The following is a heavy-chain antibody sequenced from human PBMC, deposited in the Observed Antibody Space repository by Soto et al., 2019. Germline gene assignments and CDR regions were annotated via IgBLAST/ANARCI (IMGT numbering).Heavy chain of an antibody. D-gene: IGHD4-17*01. V-gene: IGHV4-4*02. J-gene: IGHJ3*01. CDR2: IYHSGST. Sequence: PSETLSLTCAVSGGSTSSNNWWSWVRQPPGKGLEWIGEIYHSGSTNYNPSLKSRVTMSVDKSKNEFSLKLGSGTAADTAMYYCARAGDYPLTGAFDVWGQGTMVTVSS. CDR3: ARAGDYPLTGAFDV. CDR1: GGSTSSNNW.